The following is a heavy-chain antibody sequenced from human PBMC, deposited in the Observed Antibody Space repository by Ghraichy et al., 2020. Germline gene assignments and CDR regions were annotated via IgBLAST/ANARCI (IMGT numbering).Heavy chain of an antibody. CDR1: GFTFSSYW. D-gene: IGHD1-1*01. V-gene: IGHV3-74*01. Sequence: GSLRLSCAASGFTFSSYWMHWVRQVPGKGLVWVSRINTDGSSTSYADSVKGRFTISRDNAKNTLDLQMNSLRAEDTAIYYCSRVGTGRGFDYWGQGTLVTVSS. J-gene: IGHJ4*02. CDR3: SRVGTGRGFDY. CDR2: INTDGSST.